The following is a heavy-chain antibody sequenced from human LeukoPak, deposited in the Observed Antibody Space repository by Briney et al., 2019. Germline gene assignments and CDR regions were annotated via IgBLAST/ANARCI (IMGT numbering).Heavy chain of an antibody. D-gene: IGHD3-10*01. CDR2: IYTSGST. J-gene: IGHJ6*03. Sequence: SETLSLTCTVSGGSISSGSYYWSWIRQPAGKGLEWIGRIYTSGSTNYNPSLKSRVTISVDTSKNQFSLKLSSVTAADTAVYYCARVTPDSMVRGPHYYYYMDVWGKGTTVTISS. V-gene: IGHV4-61*02. CDR3: ARVTPDSMVRGPHYYYYMDV. CDR1: GGSISSGSYY.